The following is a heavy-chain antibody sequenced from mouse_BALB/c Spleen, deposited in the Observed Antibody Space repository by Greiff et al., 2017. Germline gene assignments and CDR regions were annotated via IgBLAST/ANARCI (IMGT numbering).Heavy chain of an antibody. D-gene: IGHD1-1*01. Sequence: EVQLQQSGPELVKPGASVKISCKASGYTFTDYNMHWVKQSHGKSLEWIGYIYPYNGGTGYNQKFKSKATLTVDNSSSTAYMELRSLTSEDSAVYYCARLYYYGSSSYAMDYWGQGTSVTVSS. V-gene: IGHV1S29*02. CDR1: GYTFTDYN. CDR2: IYPYNGGT. J-gene: IGHJ4*01. CDR3: ARLYYYGSSSYAMDY.